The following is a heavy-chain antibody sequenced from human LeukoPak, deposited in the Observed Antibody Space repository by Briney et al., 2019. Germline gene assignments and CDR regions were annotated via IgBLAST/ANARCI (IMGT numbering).Heavy chain of an antibody. CDR1: GFTFDDYG. Sequence: GRSLRLSCAASGFTFDDYGMSWVRQAPGKGLEWVSGINWNGGNTGYADSVKGRFAISRDNAKNSLYLQMNSLRAEDTALYYCASDPSGAPREYYYYYMDVWGKGTTVTVSS. V-gene: IGHV3-20*04. J-gene: IGHJ6*03. CDR3: ASDPSGAPREYYYYYMDV. CDR2: INWNGGNT. D-gene: IGHD6-6*01.